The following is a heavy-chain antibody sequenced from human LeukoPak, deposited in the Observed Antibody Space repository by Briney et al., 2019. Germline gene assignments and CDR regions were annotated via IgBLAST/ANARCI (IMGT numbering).Heavy chain of an antibody. CDR3: ARERTTIVSGTTIGAY. CDR1: GFTFSSYS. V-gene: IGHV3-48*04. J-gene: IGHJ4*02. CDR2: IAGGGDTI. Sequence: GGSLRLSCAASGFTFSSYSMNWVRQAPGKGLGWISYIAGGGDTIYYADSVKGRFTISRDNAKDSLYLQMNSLRADDTAVYYCARERTTIVSGTTIGAYWGQGTLVTVSS. D-gene: IGHD2/OR15-2a*01.